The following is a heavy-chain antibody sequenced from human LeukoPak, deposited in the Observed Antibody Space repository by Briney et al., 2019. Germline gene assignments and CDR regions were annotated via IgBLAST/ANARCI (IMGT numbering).Heavy chain of an antibody. CDR1: GFTFRIYW. CDR3: AREVGKGYIYY. Sequence: GGSLSPLRAVSGFTFRIYWTTWVPQGPGKGLEWVANIKQEGSDKYCVDSVKGRFTISRDNAKNSLYLQMNGLRAEDTAVYYCAREVGKGYIYYWGEGNLVTVSS. CDR2: IKQEGSDK. D-gene: IGHD2-2*02. J-gene: IGHJ4*02. V-gene: IGHV3-7*05.